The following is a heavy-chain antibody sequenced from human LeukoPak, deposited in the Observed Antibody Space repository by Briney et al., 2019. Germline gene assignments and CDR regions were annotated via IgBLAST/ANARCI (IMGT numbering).Heavy chain of an antibody. CDR1: GFTFSSYA. CDR2: ISGSGGST. Sequence: QPGGSLRLSCAASGFTFSSYAMSWVRQAPGKGPEWVSAISGSGGSTYFADSVKGRFTISRDNSKNTLYLQMNSLRAEDTAVYYCAKEWITMVRGVIISAFDYWGQGTLVTVSS. J-gene: IGHJ4*02. CDR3: AKEWITMVRGVIISAFDY. D-gene: IGHD3-10*01. V-gene: IGHV3-23*01.